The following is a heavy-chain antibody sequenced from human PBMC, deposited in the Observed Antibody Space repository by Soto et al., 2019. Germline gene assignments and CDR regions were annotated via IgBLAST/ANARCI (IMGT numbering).Heavy chain of an antibody. CDR1: GFTFSDYY. CDR2: ISSSTSHT. J-gene: IGHJ4*02. V-gene: IGHV3-11*05. CDR3: ARGRGAAADYFDF. Sequence: GGSLRLSCAVAGFTFSDYYMTWIRQAPGKGLEWVSYISSSTSHTNYADSVKGRFTISRDNAKNSLFLQMNSLRAEDTAVYYCARGRGAAADYFDFWGQGTLVTVSS. D-gene: IGHD6-13*01.